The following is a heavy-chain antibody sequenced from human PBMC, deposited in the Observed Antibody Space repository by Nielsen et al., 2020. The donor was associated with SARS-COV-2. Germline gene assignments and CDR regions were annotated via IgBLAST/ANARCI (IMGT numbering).Heavy chain of an antibody. D-gene: IGHD6-13*01. CDR1: GFIFSNYR. Sequence: GESLRISCAASGFIFSNYRMHWVRQAPGQGLVWVSHINPDESKTTYADSVEGRFTISRDNAKNSLYLQMNTLRAEDTAVYYCAKWSPGSSSWLGDWGQGTLVTVSS. V-gene: IGHV3-74*03. CDR3: AKWSPGSSSWLGD. J-gene: IGHJ4*02. CDR2: INPDESKT.